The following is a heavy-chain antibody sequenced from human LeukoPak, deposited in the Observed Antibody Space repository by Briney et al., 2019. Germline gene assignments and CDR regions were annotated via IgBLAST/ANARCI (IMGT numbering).Heavy chain of an antibody. CDR2: ISYDGSNK. CDR3: AKRESMDV. Sequence: PGGSLRLSCAASGFTFSSYGMHWVRQAPGKGLEWVAVISYDGSNKYYADSVKGRFTISRDNSKNTLYLQMNSLRAEDTAVYYCAKRESMDVWGQGTTVTVSS. CDR1: GFTFSSYG. V-gene: IGHV3-30*18. J-gene: IGHJ6*02.